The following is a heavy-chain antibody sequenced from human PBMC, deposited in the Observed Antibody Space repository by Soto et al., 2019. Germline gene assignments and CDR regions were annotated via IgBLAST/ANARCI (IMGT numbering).Heavy chain of an antibody. V-gene: IGHV3-23*01. Sequence: VQLLESGGGLVQPGGSLRLSCAVSGFTFSNYAMSWVRQAPGKGLEWVSAISGSGNSTNYADSVKGRFTISRDNSKNTVYLQTNRLRAEDTAVYYCARDVWELLRGFDPWGQGTLVTVSS. D-gene: IGHD1-26*01. CDR3: ARDVWELLRGFDP. CDR2: ISGSGNST. J-gene: IGHJ5*02. CDR1: GFTFSNYA.